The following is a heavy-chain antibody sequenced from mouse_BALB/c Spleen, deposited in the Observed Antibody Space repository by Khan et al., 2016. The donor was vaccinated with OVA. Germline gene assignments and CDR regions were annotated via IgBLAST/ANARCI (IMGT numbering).Heavy chain of an antibody. CDR3: ARGYFGNYEVAY. Sequence: VELVESGAELVKPGASVRLSCKTSGYTFTSYWIQWVKQRPGQGLGWIGEIFPGTGTTYYNENFKGKATLTIDISSTTAYIQLSSLTSEDSAVYFGARGYFGNYEVAYWGQGTLVTVSA. CDR1: GYTFTSYW. V-gene: IGHV1S132*01. CDR2: IFPGTGTT. D-gene: IGHD2-1*01. J-gene: IGHJ3*01.